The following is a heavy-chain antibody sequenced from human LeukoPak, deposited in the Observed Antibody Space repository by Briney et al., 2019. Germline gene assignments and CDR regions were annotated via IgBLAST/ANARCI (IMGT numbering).Heavy chain of an antibody. CDR3: ARELSSGIFTGYLDY. Sequence: ASVKVSCKASGYTFTGYYMHWVRQAPGQGLEWMGWINPNSGGTNYAQKFQGRVTMTRDASISTAYMELSRLRSDDTAVYYCARELSSGIFTGYLDYWGQGTLVTVSS. J-gene: IGHJ4*02. V-gene: IGHV1-2*02. CDR1: GYTFTGYY. CDR2: INPNSGGT. D-gene: IGHD3-9*01.